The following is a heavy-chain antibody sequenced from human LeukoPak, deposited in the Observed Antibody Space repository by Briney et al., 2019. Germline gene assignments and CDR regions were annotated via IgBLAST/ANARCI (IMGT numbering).Heavy chain of an antibody. V-gene: IGHV3-33*01. D-gene: IGHD6-19*01. CDR3: AREGSSGWPYYFDY. CDR1: GFTFSSYG. J-gene: IGHJ4*02. Sequence: GGSLRLSCAASGFTFSSYGMHWVRQAPGKGLEWVAVIWYDGSNKYYADSVKGRFTISRDNSKNTLYLQMNSLRAEDTAAYYCAREGSSGWPYYFDYWGQGTLVTVSS. CDR2: IWYDGSNK.